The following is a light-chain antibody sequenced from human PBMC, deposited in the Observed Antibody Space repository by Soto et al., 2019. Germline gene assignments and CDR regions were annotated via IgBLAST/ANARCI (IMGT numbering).Light chain of an antibody. CDR1: QSVKSN. J-gene: IGKJ1*01. CDR2: GAS. CDR3: QQHNNWPRT. Sequence: EVMMTQSPATLSVSPGERATLSCRASQSVKSNLAWYQQKPGQAPRLLIYGASTRATGIPARFSGSGSGTEFTLTISNLQSEDFAVYYCQQHNNWPRTLGQGTKVEIK. V-gene: IGKV3-15*01.